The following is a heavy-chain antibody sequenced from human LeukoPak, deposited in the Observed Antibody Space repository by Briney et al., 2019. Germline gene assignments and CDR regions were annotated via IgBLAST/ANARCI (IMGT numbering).Heavy chain of an antibody. V-gene: IGHV4-34*01. CDR3: ARTVITRIVVATPGAFDI. CDR1: GGSISSYY. Sequence: SETLSLTCTVSGGSISSYYWSWIRQPPGKGLEWIGEINHSGSTNYNPSLKSRVTISVDTSKNQFSLKLSSVTAADTAVYYCARTVITRIVVATPGAFDIWGQGTMVTVSS. D-gene: IGHD3-22*01. CDR2: INHSGST. J-gene: IGHJ3*02.